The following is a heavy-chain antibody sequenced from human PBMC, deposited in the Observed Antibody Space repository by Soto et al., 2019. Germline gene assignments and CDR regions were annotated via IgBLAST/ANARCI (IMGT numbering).Heavy chain of an antibody. CDR3: ARGGSCDWQVALDI. CDR1: AGSFSHSY. D-gene: IGHD1-26*01. CDR2: IKHGGSS. Sequence: QVQQQPWGAGLLKPSETLSLTCPVYAGSFSHSYWNWIRQSPGKGLEWIGKIKHGGSSSYNPSLRSRVSISVDMSKNQFSLTLSSVTAADTAVYYCARGGSCDWQVALDIWGQGTMVPVSS. J-gene: IGHJ3*02. V-gene: IGHV4-34*01.